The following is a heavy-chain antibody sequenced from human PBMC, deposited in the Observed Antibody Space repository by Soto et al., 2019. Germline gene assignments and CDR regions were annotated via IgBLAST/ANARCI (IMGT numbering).Heavy chain of an antibody. D-gene: IGHD3-10*01. Sequence: EVQLLESGGGLVQPGGSLRLSCAASGFTFSRHAMSWVRQAPGKGLEWVSGISGSGGNTFYADSVKGRFSISRDNSKNTLYLQMNTVRVEDTAVYYCAKDPDPYFYASGEDHFDYWGQGTLVTVSS. CDR2: ISGSGGNT. CDR3: AKDPDPYFYASGEDHFDY. J-gene: IGHJ4*02. V-gene: IGHV3-23*01. CDR1: GFTFSRHA.